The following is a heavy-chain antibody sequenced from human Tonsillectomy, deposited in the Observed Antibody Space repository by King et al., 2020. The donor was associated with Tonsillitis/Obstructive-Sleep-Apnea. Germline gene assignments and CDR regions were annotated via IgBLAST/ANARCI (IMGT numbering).Heavy chain of an antibody. Sequence: TLQESGPTLVKPTQTLTLTCTFSGFSLSTSGVGVGWIRQPPGKALEWLAFIYWDDDKRYSPSLKSRLTITKDTSKNQVVLTMTNMDPVDTATYYCAHSFGDSSGYSPLGYYYYMDVWGKGTTVTVSS. J-gene: IGHJ6*03. CDR2: IYWDDDK. D-gene: IGHD3-22*01. V-gene: IGHV2-5*02. CDR1: GFSLSTSGVG. CDR3: AHSFGDSSGYSPLGYYYYMDV.